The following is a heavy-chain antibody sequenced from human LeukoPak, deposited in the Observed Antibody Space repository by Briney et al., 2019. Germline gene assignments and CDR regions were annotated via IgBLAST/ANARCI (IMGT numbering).Heavy chain of an antibody. V-gene: IGHV3-9*01. CDR1: GFTFDDYA. D-gene: IGHD6-13*01. CDR3: AKGRGSSWYEPYFQH. J-gene: IGHJ1*01. Sequence: PGGSLRLSCAASGFTFDDYAMHWVRQAPGKGLEWVSGISWNSGSIGYADSVKGRFTISRDNDKNSLYLQMNSLRAEDTALYYCAKGRGSSWYEPYFQHWGQGTLVTVSS. CDR2: ISWNSGSI.